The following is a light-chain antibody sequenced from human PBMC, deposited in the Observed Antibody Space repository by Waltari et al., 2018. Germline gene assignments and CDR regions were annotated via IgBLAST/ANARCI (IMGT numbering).Light chain of an antibody. V-gene: IGLV2-11*01. Sequence: QSALTQPRSVSGSPGQSVTISCTGTSSDVGGYNYVSWYQQHPGKAPKPMIYDVSKRPSGVPDRFSGSKSGNTASLTISGLQAEDEADYYCCSYAGSYTEVVFGGGTKLTVL. CDR1: SSDVGGYNY. CDR3: CSYAGSYTEVV. J-gene: IGLJ2*01. CDR2: DVS.